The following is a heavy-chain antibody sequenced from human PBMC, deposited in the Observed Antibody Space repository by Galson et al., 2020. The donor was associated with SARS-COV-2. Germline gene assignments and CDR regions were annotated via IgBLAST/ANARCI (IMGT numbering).Heavy chain of an antibody. CDR3: ARVADLQQLVQDYYYGMDV. V-gene: IGHV1-2*02. CDR1: GYTFTGYY. D-gene: IGHD6-13*01. Sequence: ASVKVSCKASGYTFTGYYMHWVRQAPGQGLEWMGWINPNSGGTNYAQKFQGRVTMTRDTSISTAYIELSRLRSDDTAVYYCARVADLQQLVQDYYYGMDVWGEGTTVTVSS. J-gene: IGHJ6*04. CDR2: INPNSGGT.